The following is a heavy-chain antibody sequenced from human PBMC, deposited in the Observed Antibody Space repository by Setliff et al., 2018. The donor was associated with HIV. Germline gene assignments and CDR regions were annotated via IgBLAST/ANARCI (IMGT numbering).Heavy chain of an antibody. D-gene: IGHD6-13*01. CDR3: ARGSSWQYYYYYYMDV. CDR1: GGSISSYY. Sequence: SQTLSLTCAVSGGSISSYYWSWIRQPPGKGLEWIGYIYYSGSTNYNPSLKSRVTISVDTSKNQFSLKLSSVTAADTAVYYCARGSSWQYYYYYYMDVWGKGTTVTVSS. V-gene: IGHV4-59*01. J-gene: IGHJ6*03. CDR2: IYYSGST.